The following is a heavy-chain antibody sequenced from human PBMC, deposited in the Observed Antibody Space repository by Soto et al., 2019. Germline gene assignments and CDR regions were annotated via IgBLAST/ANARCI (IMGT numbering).Heavy chain of an antibody. CDR2: ISAYNGNT. Sequence: PSPKVSCNTPGCTLTSYYMHCVRQAPGQGLEWMGWISAYNGNTNDAQKLQGRVTMTTDTSTSTAYMELRSLRSDDTAVYYCARDRSYYSDYWGQGTLVTVSS. CDR1: GCTLTSYY. D-gene: IGHD3-10*01. J-gene: IGHJ4*02. CDR3: ARDRSYYSDY. V-gene: IGHV1-18*04.